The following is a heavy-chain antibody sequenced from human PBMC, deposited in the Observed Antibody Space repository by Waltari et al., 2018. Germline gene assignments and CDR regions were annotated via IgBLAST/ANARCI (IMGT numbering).Heavy chain of an antibody. Sequence: EVQLVESGGGLVQPGGSLRLSCAASGFTFSSYWMSWVRQAPGKGREWVANIKQDGSEKYYVDSVKGRFTISRDNAKNSLYLQMNSLRAEDTAVYYCARYYYDSSGFCHFDYWGQGTLVTVSS. CDR3: ARYYYDSSGFCHFDY. CDR2: IKQDGSEK. V-gene: IGHV3-7*01. J-gene: IGHJ4*02. D-gene: IGHD3-22*01. CDR1: GFTFSSYW.